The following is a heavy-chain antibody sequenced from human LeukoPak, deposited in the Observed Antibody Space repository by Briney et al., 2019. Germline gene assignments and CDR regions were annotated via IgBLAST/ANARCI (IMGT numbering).Heavy chain of an antibody. J-gene: IGHJ3*02. Sequence: GGSLRLSCAASGFTFSSYAMSWVRQAPGKGLEWVSAISGSGGSTYYADSVKGRFTITRENSKNTLYLQMSSLRAEDTAVYYCAKDALRPVPLDAFDIWGQGTMVTVSS. V-gene: IGHV3-23*01. CDR3: AKDALRPVPLDAFDI. D-gene: IGHD1-1*01. CDR2: ISGSGGST. CDR1: GFTFSSYA.